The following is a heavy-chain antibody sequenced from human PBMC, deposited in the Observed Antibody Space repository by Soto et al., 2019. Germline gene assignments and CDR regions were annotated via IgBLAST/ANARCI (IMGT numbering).Heavy chain of an antibody. J-gene: IGHJ6*02. V-gene: IGHV4-34*01. CDR1: GGSFSGYY. D-gene: IGHD3-3*01. CDR2: INHSGST. Sequence: QVQLQQWGAGLLKPSETLSLTCAVYGGSFSGYYWSWIRQPPGKGLEWIGEINHSGSTNYNPSLKSRVTISVDTSKFQFSLKLSSVTAADTAVYYCARGSRYYDFWSGYTMPHDYCYGMDVWGQGTTVTVSS. CDR3: ARGSRYYDFWSGYTMPHDYCYGMDV.